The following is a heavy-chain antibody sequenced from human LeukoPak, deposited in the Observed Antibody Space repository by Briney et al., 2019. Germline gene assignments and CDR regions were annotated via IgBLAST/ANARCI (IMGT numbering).Heavy chain of an antibody. J-gene: IGHJ4*02. CDR1: GYTFTGYY. D-gene: IGHD2-2*01. CDR3: ARVGRSVVIPAATGAYFDY. V-gene: IGHV1-2*02. CDR2: INPNSGGT. Sequence: ASVKVSCKASGYTFTGYYIHWVRQAPGQGLEWMGWINPNSGGTNYAQTFQGRVTVTRDTSIGTAYMELSRLRSDDTAVYYCARVGRSVVIPAATGAYFDYWGQGTLVTVSS.